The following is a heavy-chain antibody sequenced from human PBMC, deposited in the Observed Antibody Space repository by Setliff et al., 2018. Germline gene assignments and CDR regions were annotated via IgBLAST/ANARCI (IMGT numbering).Heavy chain of an antibody. D-gene: IGHD3-22*01. J-gene: IGHJ4*02. CDR2: IIPILGIA. CDR1: GGTFSSYA. CDR3: ARPNNSSGYNFHY. V-gene: IGHV1-69*10. Sequence: VASVKVSCKAAGGTFSSYAISWVRQAPGQGLEWMGGIIPILGIANYAQKFQGRVTITADKSTSTAYMELSSLRSEDTAVYYCARPNNSSGYNFHYWGQGTLVTVSS.